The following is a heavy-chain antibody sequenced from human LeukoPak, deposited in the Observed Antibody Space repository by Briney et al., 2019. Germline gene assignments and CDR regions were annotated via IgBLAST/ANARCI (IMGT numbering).Heavy chain of an antibody. CDR3: ARGIKSIVVVVAATPARWFDP. J-gene: IGHJ5*02. Sequence: ASVKVSCKASGYTFTNYDINWVRQATGQGLEWLGWMNPNSGNTGYAQKFQGRVTMTRNTSINTAYMELSSLRSEDTALYYCARGIKSIVVVVAATPARWFDPWGQGTVVTVSS. CDR2: MNPNSGNT. V-gene: IGHV1-8*01. CDR1: GYTFTNYD. D-gene: IGHD2-15*01.